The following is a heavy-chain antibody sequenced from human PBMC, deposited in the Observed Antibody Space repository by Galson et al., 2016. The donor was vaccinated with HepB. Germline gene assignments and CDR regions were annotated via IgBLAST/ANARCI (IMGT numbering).Heavy chain of an antibody. Sequence: QSGAEVKKPGESLKISCRGSGYRFTSYWIGWVRQMPGKGLEWVGIIYPGDSATRYSPSSQGQVTISADKSINTAYLQWSSLKASDTAMYYCARVHFYYGMDVWGQGTTVTVSS. CDR1: GYRFTSYW. J-gene: IGHJ6*02. V-gene: IGHV5-51*01. CDR3: ARVHFYYGMDV. CDR2: IYPGDSAT.